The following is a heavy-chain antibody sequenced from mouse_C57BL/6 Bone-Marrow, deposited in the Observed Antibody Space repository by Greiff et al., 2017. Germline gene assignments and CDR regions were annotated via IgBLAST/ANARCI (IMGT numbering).Heavy chain of an antibody. CDR2: INPSSGYT. D-gene: IGHD1-1*01. CDR1: GYTFTSYT. V-gene: IGHV1-4*01. CDR3: ARYYYGSSWHYFDY. Sequence: QVQLQQSGAELARPGASVKMSCKASGYTFTSYTMHWVKQRPGQGLEWIGYINPSSGYTKYNQKFKDKATLTADKSSSTAYMQLSSLTSEDSAVYYGARYYYGSSWHYFDYWGQGTTLTVSS. J-gene: IGHJ2*01.